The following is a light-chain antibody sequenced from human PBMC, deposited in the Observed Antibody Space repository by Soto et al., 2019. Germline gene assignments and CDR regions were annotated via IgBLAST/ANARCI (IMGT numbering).Light chain of an antibody. CDR1: QSVSTR. J-gene: IGKJ1*01. CDR3: QQYSVYWT. V-gene: IGKV1-5*01. Sequence: DIQMTQSPSTVSASIGDRVTIXXRASQSVSTRLAWYQQKPGKAPQVLIYDASSWAGGVPSRFTGSGSGTEFTLTINSLQPDDFATYYCQQYSVYWTFGQGTKVDIK. CDR2: DAS.